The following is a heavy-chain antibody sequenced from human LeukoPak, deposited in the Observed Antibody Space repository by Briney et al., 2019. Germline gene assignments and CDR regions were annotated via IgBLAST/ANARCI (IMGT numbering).Heavy chain of an antibody. J-gene: IGHJ4*02. V-gene: IGHV3-9*01. CDR1: GFIFDDYA. CDR3: TRRRENYLDY. CDR2: ISWSSGDR. Sequence: PGRSLRLSCAASGFIFDDYAMHWVRQSPGKGLEWVSGISWSSGDRIYADSVKGRFTISRDNAKNSLYLQMNSLRPEDTAFYYCTRRRENYLDYWGQGTLVTVSS.